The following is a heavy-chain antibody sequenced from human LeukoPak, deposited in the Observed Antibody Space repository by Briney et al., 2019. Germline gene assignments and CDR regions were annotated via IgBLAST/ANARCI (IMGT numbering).Heavy chain of an antibody. CDR3: ARLRGGIAARPADY. CDR2: INHSGST. Sequence: SETLSLTCAVYGGSFSGYYWSWIRQPPGKGLEWIGEINHSGSTNYNPSLKSRVTISVDTSKNQFSLKLSSVTAADTAVYYCARLRGGIAARPADYWGQGTLVTVSS. V-gene: IGHV4-34*01. CDR1: GGSFSGYY. D-gene: IGHD6-6*01. J-gene: IGHJ4*02.